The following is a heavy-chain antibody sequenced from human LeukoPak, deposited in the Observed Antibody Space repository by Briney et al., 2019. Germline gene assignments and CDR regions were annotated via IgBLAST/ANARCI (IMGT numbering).Heavy chain of an antibody. D-gene: IGHD3-22*01. J-gene: IGHJ4*02. Sequence: TGGSLRLSCAASGFTFSSYAMSWVRQAPGKGLEWVSAIIGSGGSTYYADSVKGRFTVSRDNSKNTLYLQMNSLRAEDTAVYYCRKMYYYDSSGYYSDYWGQGTLVTVSS. CDR3: RKMYYYDSSGYYSDY. V-gene: IGHV3-23*01. CDR2: IIGSGGST. CDR1: GFTFSSYA.